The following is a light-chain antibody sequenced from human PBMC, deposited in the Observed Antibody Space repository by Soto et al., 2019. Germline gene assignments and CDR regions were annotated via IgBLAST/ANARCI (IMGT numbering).Light chain of an antibody. CDR1: SSNIGSNT. CDR3: AEWDDSLSGRV. Sequence: QAVVTQPPSASGTLGQRVTISCSGSSSNIGSNTVHWYQQVPGTAPTLLIYANNQRPSGVPDRFSGSTSGTSASLAISGLQSEDEADYYCAEWDDSLSGRVFGGGTKLTVL. J-gene: IGLJ2*01. CDR2: ANN. V-gene: IGLV1-44*01.